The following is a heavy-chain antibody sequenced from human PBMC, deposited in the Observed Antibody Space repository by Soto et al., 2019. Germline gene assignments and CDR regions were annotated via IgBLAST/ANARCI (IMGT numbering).Heavy chain of an antibody. J-gene: IGHJ4*02. V-gene: IGHV1-69*13. CDR3: ARRGTYGDYEIYFDY. D-gene: IGHD4-17*01. CDR1: GGTFSSYA. Sequence: SVKVSCKASGGTFSSYAISWVRQAPGQGLEWMGGIIPIFGTANYAQKFQGRVTITADESTSTAYMELSSLRSEDTAVYYCARRGTYGDYEIYFDYWGQGTLVTVSS. CDR2: IIPIFGTA.